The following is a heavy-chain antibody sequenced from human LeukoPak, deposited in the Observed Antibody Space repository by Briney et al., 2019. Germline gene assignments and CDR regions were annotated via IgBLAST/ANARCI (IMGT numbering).Heavy chain of an antibody. J-gene: IGHJ4*02. Sequence: GGSLRLSCAASGFTFSSYAMSWVRQAPGKGLEWVSYISSSGSTIYYADSVKGRFTISRDNAKNSLYLQMNSLRAEDTAVYYCARDYYNYDYVWGSLPSFDYWGQGTLVTVSS. CDR1: GFTFSSYA. CDR2: ISSSGSTI. V-gene: IGHV3-48*04. D-gene: IGHD3-16*01. CDR3: ARDYYNYDYVWGSLPSFDY.